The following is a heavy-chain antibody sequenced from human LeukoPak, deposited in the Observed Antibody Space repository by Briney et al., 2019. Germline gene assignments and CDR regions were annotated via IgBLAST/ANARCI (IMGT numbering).Heavy chain of an antibody. D-gene: IGHD3-22*01. J-gene: IGHJ3*02. Sequence: GGSLRLSCAASGFTFDDYTMHWVRQAPGKGLEWVSLISWDGGSTYYADSVKGRFTISRDNAKNSLYLQMNSLRAEDTAVYYCARDMADEIVVVISDAFDIWGQGTMVTVSS. CDR3: ARDMADEIVVVISDAFDI. CDR2: ISWDGGST. V-gene: IGHV3-43*01. CDR1: GFTFDDYT.